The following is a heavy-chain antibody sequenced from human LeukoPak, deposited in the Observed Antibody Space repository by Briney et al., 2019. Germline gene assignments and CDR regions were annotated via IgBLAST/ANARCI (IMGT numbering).Heavy chain of an antibody. V-gene: IGHV3-74*01. CDR3: VSSYCSGGSCYSASGY. Sequence: GGSLRLSCAPSGFTLSSYWMHCVRQSPGKGLVCVSRINNDESITSYADSVKGRFTISRDNAKNTLYLQMNSLRAEDTAVYYRVSSYCSGGSCYSASGYWGQGTLVTVSS. CDR2: INNDESIT. J-gene: IGHJ4*02. D-gene: IGHD2-15*01. CDR1: GFTLSSYW.